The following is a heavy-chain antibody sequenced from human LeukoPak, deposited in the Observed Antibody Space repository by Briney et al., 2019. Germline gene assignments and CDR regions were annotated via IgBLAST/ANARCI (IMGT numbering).Heavy chain of an antibody. CDR3: AGDLGGNKDY. Sequence: SETLSLTCAVYGGSFSGYYWSWIRQPPGKGLEWIGEINHSGSTNYNPSLKSRVTISVDTSKNQFSLKLSSVTAADTAVYYCAGDLGGNKDYWGQGTLVTVSS. CDR1: GGSFSGYY. J-gene: IGHJ4*02. D-gene: IGHD2/OR15-2a*01. V-gene: IGHV4-34*01. CDR2: INHSGST.